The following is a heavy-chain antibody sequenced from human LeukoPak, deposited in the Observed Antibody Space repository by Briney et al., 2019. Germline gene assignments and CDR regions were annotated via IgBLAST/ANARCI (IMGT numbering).Heavy chain of an antibody. Sequence: SQTLSLTCTVSGGSISSGDYYWSWIRQPPGKGLEWIGYIYYSGSTYYNPSLKSRVTISVDTSKNHFSLRLSSVTAADTAVYYCARYCSGGSCYPYYYYGMDVRGQGTTVTVSS. CDR3: ARYCSGGSCYPYYYYGMDV. CDR1: GGSISSGDYY. J-gene: IGHJ6*02. V-gene: IGHV4-30-4*01. D-gene: IGHD2-15*01. CDR2: IYYSGST.